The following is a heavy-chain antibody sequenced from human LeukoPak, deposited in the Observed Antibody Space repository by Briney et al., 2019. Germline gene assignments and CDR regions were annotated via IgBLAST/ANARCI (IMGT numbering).Heavy chain of an antibody. CDR2: INHSGSA. Sequence: SETLSLTCTVSGGSFSGYYCTWIRQPPGKGLEWIGEINHSGSANYNPSLKSRVTISLDTSKNQFSLKLSSVTAADTAVYYCARGTYYYDSSGYFGYWGQGTLVTVSS. D-gene: IGHD3-22*01. CDR1: GGSFSGYY. CDR3: ARGTYYYDSSGYFGY. V-gene: IGHV4-34*01. J-gene: IGHJ4*02.